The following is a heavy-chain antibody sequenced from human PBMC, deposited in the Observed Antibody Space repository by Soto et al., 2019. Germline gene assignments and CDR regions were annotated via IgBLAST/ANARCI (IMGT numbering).Heavy chain of an antibody. V-gene: IGHV1-69*06. CDR1: GGTFSSYA. D-gene: IGHD3-9*01. J-gene: IGHJ4*02. CDR3: ARGLRYFDWFVDY. Sequence: SVKVSCKASGGTFSSYAISWVRQAPGQGLEWMGGIIPIFGTANYAQKFQGRVTITADKSTSTAYMELSSLRSEDTAVYYCARGLRYFDWFVDYWGQGTLVTVSS. CDR2: IIPIFGTA.